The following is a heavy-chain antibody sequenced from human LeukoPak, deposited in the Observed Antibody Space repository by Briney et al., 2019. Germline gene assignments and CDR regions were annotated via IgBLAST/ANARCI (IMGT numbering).Heavy chain of an antibody. CDR2: INPNSGGT. J-gene: IGHJ5*02. CDR3: AKWGGVQFDP. V-gene: IGHV1-2*02. D-gene: IGHD2-8*01. CDR1: GYTFIDYY. Sequence: GASVKVSCKASGYTFIDYYVNWVRQAPGQGLEWMGWINPNSGGTNYAQKFQGRVTMTRDTSISTVYMELTSLTSDDTAAYYCAKWGGVQFDPWGQGTLVTVSS.